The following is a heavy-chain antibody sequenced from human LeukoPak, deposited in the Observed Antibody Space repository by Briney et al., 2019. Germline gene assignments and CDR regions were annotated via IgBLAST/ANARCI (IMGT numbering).Heavy chain of an antibody. V-gene: IGHV4-34*01. J-gene: IGHJ5*02. D-gene: IGHD5-12*01. CDR3: ARAGGYARWFDP. CDR1: GGSFSGYY. CDR2: INHHSGST. Sequence: PSETLSLTCAVYGGSFSGYYWSWIRQPPGKGLEWIGEINHHSGSTNYNPSLKSRVTISLDTSKNQFSLKLSSVTAADTAVYYCARAGGYARWFDPWGQGTLVTVSS.